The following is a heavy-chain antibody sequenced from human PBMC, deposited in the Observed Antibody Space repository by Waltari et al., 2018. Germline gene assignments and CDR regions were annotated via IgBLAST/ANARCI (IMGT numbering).Heavy chain of an antibody. V-gene: IGHV3-53*03. D-gene: IGHD5-18*01. CDR2: LHAGGAT. CDR1: GLIVGYNY. J-gene: IGHJ4*02. CDR3: ARAGLGSPSQWLQLFDS. Sequence: EVQLVESGGGLIQPGGSLRLSCAASGLIVGYNYMSWVRQAPGKGLEWVSVLHAGGATYYEDSVKGRFTISRDNSKNTLYLQMNNLRVEDTAVYFCARAGLGSPSQWLQLFDSWGQGTLVTVSS.